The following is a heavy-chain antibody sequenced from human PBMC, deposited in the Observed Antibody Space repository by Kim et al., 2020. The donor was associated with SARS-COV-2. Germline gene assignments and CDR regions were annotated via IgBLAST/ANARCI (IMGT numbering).Heavy chain of an antibody. Sequence: GGSLRLSCAASGFTFSDYYMSWIRQAPGKGLEWVSYISSSSSYTNYADSVKGRFTISRDNAKNSLYLQMNSLRAEDTAVYYCARERRDSSGWYGYYYYGMDVWGQGTTVTVSS. CDR3: ARERRDSSGWYGYYYYGMDV. J-gene: IGHJ6*02. D-gene: IGHD6-19*01. CDR1: GFTFSDYY. V-gene: IGHV3-11*05. CDR2: ISSSSSYT.